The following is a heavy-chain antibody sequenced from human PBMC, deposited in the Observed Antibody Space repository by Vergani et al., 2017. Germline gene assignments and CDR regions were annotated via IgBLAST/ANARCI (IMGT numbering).Heavy chain of an antibody. CDR3: ARGSAAGLKNWFDP. D-gene: IGHD6-13*01. CDR1: GGSISSGDYY. CDR2: IYYSGRT. J-gene: IGHJ5*02. Sequence: QVQLRESGPGLVKPSETLSLTCTVSGGSISSGDYYWSWIRQPPGKGLEWIGYIYYSGRTYYNPSLKSRVTISVDTSKNQFSLKLSSVTAADTAVYYCARGSAAGLKNWFDPWGQGTLVTVSS. V-gene: IGHV4-30-4*01.